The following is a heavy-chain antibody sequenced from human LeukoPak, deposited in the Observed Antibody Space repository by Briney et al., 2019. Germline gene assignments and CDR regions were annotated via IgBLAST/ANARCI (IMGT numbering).Heavy chain of an antibody. CDR3: AKGGAYQLLRPYYYYYGMDV. D-gene: IGHD2-2*01. CDR1: GVTFSSYA. CDR2: ISGSGGSI. J-gene: IGHJ6*02. Sequence: PGGCLRLSCAASGVTFSSYAMSGVRQAPGKGLEWVSAISGSGGSIYYADSVKGRLTLSRDNSKNTLYLQMNSLRAEDTAVYYCAKGGAYQLLRPYYYYYGMDVWGQGTTVTVSS. V-gene: IGHV3-23*01.